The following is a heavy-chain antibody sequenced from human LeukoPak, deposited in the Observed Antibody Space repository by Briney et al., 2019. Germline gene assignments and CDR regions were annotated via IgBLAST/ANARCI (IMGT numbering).Heavy chain of an antibody. CDR3: ARHSTYCSGGSCYFY. J-gene: IGHJ4*02. Sequence: PSETLSLTCTVSGGSISSRGYYWGWIRQPPGKGLEWIGSMYYSGSTYYNPSLKSRVTISVDTSKNQFSLKLSSVTAADTAVYYCARHSTYCSGGSCYFYWGQGTLVTVSS. D-gene: IGHD2-15*01. CDR2: MYYSGST. V-gene: IGHV4-39*01. CDR1: GGSISSRGYY.